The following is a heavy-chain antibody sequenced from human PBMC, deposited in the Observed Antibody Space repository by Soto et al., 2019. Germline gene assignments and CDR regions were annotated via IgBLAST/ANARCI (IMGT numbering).Heavy chain of an antibody. V-gene: IGHV3-33*01. Sequence: PGGSLRLSCAASGFTFSSYGMHWVRQAPGKGLEWVAVIWYDGSNKYYADSVKGRFTISRDNSKNTLYLQMNSLRAEDTAVYYCAASEMATILGYWGQGTLVTVSS. CDR1: GFTFSSYG. CDR3: AASEMATILGY. J-gene: IGHJ4*02. D-gene: IGHD5-12*01. CDR2: IWYDGSNK.